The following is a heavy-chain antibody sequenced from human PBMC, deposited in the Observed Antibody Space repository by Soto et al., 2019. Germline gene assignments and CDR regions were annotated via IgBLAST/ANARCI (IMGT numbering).Heavy chain of an antibody. Sequence: QVQLVQSGAEVKKPGSSVKVSCKASGGTFSSYTISWVRQAPGQGLEWMGRIIPILGIANYAQKFQGRVTITADKSTSTAYMELSSLRSEDTAVYYCARGLGYCSSTSCYGLGYFQHWGQGTLVTVSS. D-gene: IGHD2-2*01. J-gene: IGHJ1*01. V-gene: IGHV1-69*02. CDR2: IIPILGIA. CDR3: ARGLGYCSSTSCYGLGYFQH. CDR1: GGTFSSYT.